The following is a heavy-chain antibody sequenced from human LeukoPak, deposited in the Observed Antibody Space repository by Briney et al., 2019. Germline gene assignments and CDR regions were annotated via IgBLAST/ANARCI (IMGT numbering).Heavy chain of an antibody. CDR3: ARVGSGLRYFDWLLYYDY. CDR1: GGSFSGYY. Sequence: SETLSLTCAVYGGSFSGYYWSWIRQPPGKGLEWIGEINHSGSTNYNPSLKSRVTISVDTSKNQFSLKLSSVTAADTAVYYCARVGSGLRYFDWLLYYDYWGQGTLVPVSS. CDR2: INHSGST. J-gene: IGHJ4*02. D-gene: IGHD3-9*01. V-gene: IGHV4-34*01.